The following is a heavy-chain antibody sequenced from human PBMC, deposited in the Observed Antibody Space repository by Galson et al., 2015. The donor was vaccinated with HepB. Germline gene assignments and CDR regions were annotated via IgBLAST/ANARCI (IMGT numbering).Heavy chain of an antibody. CDR1: GFTFSSYW. Sequence: SLRLSCAASGFTFSSYWMSWVRQAPGKGLEWVANIKQDGSEKYYVDSVKGRFTISRDNAKNSLYLQMNSLRAEDTAVYYCARPIAAAGPHVNWFDPWGQGTLVTVSS. CDR3: ARPIAAAGPHVNWFDP. V-gene: IGHV3-7*03. CDR2: IKQDGSEK. J-gene: IGHJ5*02. D-gene: IGHD6-13*01.